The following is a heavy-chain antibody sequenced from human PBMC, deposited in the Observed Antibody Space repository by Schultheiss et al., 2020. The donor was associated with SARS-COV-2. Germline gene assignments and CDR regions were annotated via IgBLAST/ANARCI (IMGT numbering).Heavy chain of an antibody. CDR3: ASEMVRGVMP. Sequence: ASVKVSCKASGGTFSSYTISWVRQAPGQGLEWMGWINPNSGGTNYAQKFQGRVTMTRDTSISTAYMELSRLRSDDTAVYYCASEMVRGVMPWGQGTLVTVSS. V-gene: IGHV1-2*02. J-gene: IGHJ5*02. D-gene: IGHD3-10*01. CDR1: GGTFSSYT. CDR2: INPNSGGT.